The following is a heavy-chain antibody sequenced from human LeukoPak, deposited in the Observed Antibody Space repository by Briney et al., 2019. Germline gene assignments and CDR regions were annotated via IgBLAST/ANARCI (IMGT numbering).Heavy chain of an antibody. V-gene: IGHV3-23*01. D-gene: IGHD4-17*01. CDR2: ISGSGGST. Sequence: GGSLRLSCAASGFTFSSYAMSWVRQAPGKGLEWVSAISGSGGSTYYADSVKGRFTISRDNSKSTLYLQMNSLRAEDTAVYYCAKDRRRTTVTLFDYWGQGTLVTVSS. CDR3: AKDRRRTTVTLFDY. CDR1: GFTFSSYA. J-gene: IGHJ4*02.